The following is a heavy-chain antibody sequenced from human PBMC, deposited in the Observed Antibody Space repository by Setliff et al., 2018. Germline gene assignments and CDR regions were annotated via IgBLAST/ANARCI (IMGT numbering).Heavy chain of an antibody. CDR1: GGSFSGYY. Sequence: PSETLSLTCAVYGGSFSGYYWSWIRQPPGKGLEWIGEINHSGSTNYNPSLKSRVTISVDTSKNQFSLKLSSVTAADTAVYYCARRGFCGGGSCFYFDYWGRGIPVTVSS. V-gene: IGHV4-34*01. D-gene: IGHD2-15*01. CDR2: INHSGST. CDR3: ARRGFCGGGSCFYFDY. J-gene: IGHJ4*01.